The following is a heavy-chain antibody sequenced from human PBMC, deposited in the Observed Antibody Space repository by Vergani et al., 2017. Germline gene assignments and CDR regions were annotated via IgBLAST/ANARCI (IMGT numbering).Heavy chain of an antibody. V-gene: IGHV3-23*01. Sequence: EVQLLESGGGLVQPGGSLRLSCAASGFTFSSYAMSWVRQAPGKGLEWVSAISGSGGSTYYADSVKGRFTISRDNSKNTLYLQVNSLRAEDTAVYYCAKDVEYSSSSSAFDYWGQGTLVTVSS. CDR1: GFTFSSYA. J-gene: IGHJ4*02. CDR2: ISGSGGST. CDR3: AKDVEYSSSSSAFDY. D-gene: IGHD6-6*01.